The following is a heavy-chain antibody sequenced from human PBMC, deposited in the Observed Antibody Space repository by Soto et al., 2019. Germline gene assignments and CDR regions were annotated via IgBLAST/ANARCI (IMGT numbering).Heavy chain of an antibody. V-gene: IGHV1-18*01. CDR1: GYTFTSYG. J-gene: IGHJ3*02. Sequence: ASVKVSCKASGYTFTSYGISWVRQAPGQGLEWMGWISAYNDNTNYAQKLKGRVTMTTNTSKSTDNKEMRSMRSDDTAVYYCARESIDFWSGYYSHGAFDIWGQGTMVTVSS. CDR3: ARESIDFWSGYYSHGAFDI. CDR2: ISAYNDNT. D-gene: IGHD3-3*01.